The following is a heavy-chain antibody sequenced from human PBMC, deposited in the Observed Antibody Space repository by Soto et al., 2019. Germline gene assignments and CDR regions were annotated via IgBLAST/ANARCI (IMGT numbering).Heavy chain of an antibody. CDR1: GGSISNYY. CDR3: ARQGFGELHGLVDV. CDR2: VHDSWGS. D-gene: IGHD3-10*01. V-gene: IGHV4-59*08. Sequence: QVPLQESGPGLVKPSETLSLSCTVSGGSISNYYWSWFRQTPGKVLDLIGYVHDSWGSNYNPSLKSRVAISLDTSKSQFSLKLTSVTATDTAVYYCARQGFGELHGLVDVWGQGTTVTVSS. J-gene: IGHJ6*02.